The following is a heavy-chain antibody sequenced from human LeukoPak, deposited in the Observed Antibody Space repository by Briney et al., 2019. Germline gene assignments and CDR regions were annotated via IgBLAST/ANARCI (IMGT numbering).Heavy chain of an antibody. V-gene: IGHV4-31*03. J-gene: IGHJ4*02. D-gene: IGHD3-22*01. CDR2: IYYSGST. CDR1: GGSISSGGYY. CDR3: ATTGLYDRSGYYGNDY. Sequence: PSETLSLTCTVSGGSISSGGYYWSWIRQHPGKGLEWIGYIYYSGSTYYNPSLKSRVTISVDTSKNQFSLKLSSVTAADTAVYYCATTGLYDRSGYYGNDYWGQGTLVTVSS.